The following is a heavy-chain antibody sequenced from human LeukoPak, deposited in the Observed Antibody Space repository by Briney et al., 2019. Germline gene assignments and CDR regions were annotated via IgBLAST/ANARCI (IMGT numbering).Heavy chain of an antibody. Sequence: PGGSLRLSCAASGFTFSSYSMNWVRQAPGKGLEWVSSISSSYRSIYYADSVKGRFTISRDNAKNSLYLQMNSLRAEDSAVYYCARAYYDSSGSSFDYWGQGTLVTVSS. J-gene: IGHJ4*02. CDR1: GFTFSSYS. CDR2: ISSSYRSI. CDR3: ARAYYDSSGSSFDY. D-gene: IGHD3-22*01. V-gene: IGHV3-48*01.